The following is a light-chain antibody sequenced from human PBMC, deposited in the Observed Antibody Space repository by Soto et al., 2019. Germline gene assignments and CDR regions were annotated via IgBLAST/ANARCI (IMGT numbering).Light chain of an antibody. CDR3: QQHGQWPIT. J-gene: IGKJ5*01. CDR1: QSVNSN. Sequence: TTLSVSPGARAHLSFKASQSVNSNYLAWYQQKPGQAPRLLIYGISKRATDIPDRFSGSGSGTEFTLTISSLQPEDFATYYCQQHGQWPITFGQGTRLEI. CDR2: GIS. V-gene: IGKV3D-15*01.